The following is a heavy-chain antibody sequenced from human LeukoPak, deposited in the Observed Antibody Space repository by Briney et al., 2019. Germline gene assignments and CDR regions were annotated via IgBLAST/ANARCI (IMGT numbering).Heavy chain of an antibody. CDR3: ARTVGSTTRIDY. J-gene: IGHJ4*02. V-gene: IGHV4-59*01. CDR2: IYYSGGTSCNPST. CDR1: GGSISRYY. D-gene: IGHD1-26*01. Sequence: SETLSLTCIVSGGSISRYYWTWIRQSPGKTLEWLAYIYYSGGTSCNPSTNYNPSLKSRLTISLDTSKNQFSLKLNSVTAADTAVYFRARTVGSTTRIDYWGQGKLVTVSS.